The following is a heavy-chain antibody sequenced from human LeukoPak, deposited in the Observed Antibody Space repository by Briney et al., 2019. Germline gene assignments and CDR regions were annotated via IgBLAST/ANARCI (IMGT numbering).Heavy chain of an antibody. CDR2: INPNSGGT. CDR3: ARAIRKLLRDYYYTDV. V-gene: IGHV1-2*02. J-gene: IGHJ6*03. Sequence: ASVKVSCKASGYTFTGYYMHWVRQAPGQGVEWMGWINPNSGGTNYAQKFQGRVTLTRDTSISTAYMELSRLRSDDTAVYYCARAIRKLLRDYYYTDVWGKGATVTVSS. D-gene: IGHD2-21*01. CDR1: GYTFTGYY.